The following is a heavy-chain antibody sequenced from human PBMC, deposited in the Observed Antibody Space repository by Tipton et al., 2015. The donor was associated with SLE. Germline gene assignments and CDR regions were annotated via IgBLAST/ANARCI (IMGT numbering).Heavy chain of an antibody. CDR3: ARDRGNKAFDI. CDR2: IYSSGNT. CDR1: GGSISTYY. D-gene: IGHD3-10*01. V-gene: IGHV4-59*01. J-gene: IGHJ3*02. Sequence: TLSLTCTVSGGSISTYYWSWIRQPPGKGLEWIGYIYSSGNTNYNPSLKSRVTISIDTSNKQFSLNLTSVTVADTAVYYCARDRGNKAFDIWGQGTMVTVSS.